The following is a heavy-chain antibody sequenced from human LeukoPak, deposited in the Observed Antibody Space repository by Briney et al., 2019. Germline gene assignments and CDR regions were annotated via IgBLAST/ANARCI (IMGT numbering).Heavy chain of an antibody. J-gene: IGHJ6*03. Sequence: TGGSLRLSCVGSGFMFSNYYMYWVRQAPGKGLVWVSRIKNAGIDTIYADSVKGRFTVSRDNDKNTVYLQMSSLRAEDTAVYYCARGGYGHNMDVWGEGTTVTVSS. D-gene: IGHD3-10*01. V-gene: IGHV3-74*01. CDR1: GFMFSNYY. CDR2: IKNAGIDT. CDR3: ARGGYGHNMDV.